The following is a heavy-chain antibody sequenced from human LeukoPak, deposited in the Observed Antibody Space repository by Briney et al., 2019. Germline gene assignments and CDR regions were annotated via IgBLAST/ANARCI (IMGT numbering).Heavy chain of an antibody. V-gene: IGHV4-39*01. CDR1: GGSISSSSYY. CDR2: IYYSGST. CDR3: ARRRSIAAAPWY. J-gene: IGHJ4*02. D-gene: IGHD6-13*01. Sequence: SETLSLTCTVSGGSISSSSYYWGWIRQPPGKGLEWIGSIYYSGSTYYNPSLKSRVTIFVDTSKNQFSLKLSSVTAADTAVYYCARRRSIAAAPWYWGQGTLVTVSS.